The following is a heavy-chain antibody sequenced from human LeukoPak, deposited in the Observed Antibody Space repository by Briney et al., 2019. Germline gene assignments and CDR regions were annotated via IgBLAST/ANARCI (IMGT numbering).Heavy chain of an antibody. D-gene: IGHD3-10*01. V-gene: IGHV1-18*01. CDR3: ARDLAHRGFDP. Sequence: ASVKVSCKASGYTFASYGISWVRQAPGQGLEWMGYISPYNGNTNYARKFQDRVTMTTDASTSTVYMELRSLRSDDTAVYYCARDLAHRGFDPWGQGTLVTVSS. CDR2: ISPYNGNT. CDR1: GYTFASYG. J-gene: IGHJ5*02.